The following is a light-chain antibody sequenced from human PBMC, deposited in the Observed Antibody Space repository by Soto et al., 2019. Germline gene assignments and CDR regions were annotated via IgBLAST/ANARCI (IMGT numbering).Light chain of an antibody. CDR2: DVS. Sequence: QSALTQPRSASGSPGQSVTISCTGTSSDVGGYNYVSWYQQHPGKAPKLMISDVSKRPSGVPDRFSGSKSGNTASLTVSGLQAEDEADYYCSSYAGSNNFDVFGTGTKVTVL. V-gene: IGLV2-8*01. CDR3: SSYAGSNNFDV. CDR1: SSDVGGYNY. J-gene: IGLJ1*01.